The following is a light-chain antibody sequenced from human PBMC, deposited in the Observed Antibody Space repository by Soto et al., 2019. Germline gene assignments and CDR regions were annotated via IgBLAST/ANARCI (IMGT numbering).Light chain of an antibody. CDR1: QSVSSSY. Sequence: EIVLTQSPGTLSLSPGERGTLSCRASQSVSSSYLAWYQQKPGQAPRLLIYGASSRATGIPDRFSGSGSGTDFTLTISRLEPEDFAVYYCQQYGSSLWTFGQGTKVDIK. V-gene: IGKV3-20*01. CDR3: QQYGSSLWT. CDR2: GAS. J-gene: IGKJ1*01.